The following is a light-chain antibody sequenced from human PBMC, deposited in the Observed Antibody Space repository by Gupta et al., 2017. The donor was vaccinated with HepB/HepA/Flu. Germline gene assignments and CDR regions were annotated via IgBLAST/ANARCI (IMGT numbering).Light chain of an antibody. Sequence: DIVMTQSPDSLAVSLGERATINCKSSQSVLYSSNNKNYLAWYQQKPGQPPKLLIYWASTRESGVPDRFSGSGSGTDFTLTISSLQAEDVAVYYCQQYYRTPSWTFGQGTXVEIK. V-gene: IGKV4-1*01. J-gene: IGKJ1*01. CDR3: QQYYRTPSWT. CDR1: QSVLYSSNNKNY. CDR2: WAS.